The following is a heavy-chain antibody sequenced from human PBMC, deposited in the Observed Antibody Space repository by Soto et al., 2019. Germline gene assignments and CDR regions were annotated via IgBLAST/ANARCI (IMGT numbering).Heavy chain of an antibody. Sequence: SVKVSCAAAVGPFRSHAISWVRQAPGPGLEWMGGIIPIFGTANYAQKFQGRVTITADKSTSTAYMELSSLRSEDTAVYYCARDNSNYGLAYPGHNWFDPWGQGTLVTVSS. V-gene: IGHV1-69*06. CDR1: VGPFRSHA. J-gene: IGHJ5*02. D-gene: IGHD4-4*01. CDR2: IIPIFGTA. CDR3: ARDNSNYGLAYPGHNWFDP.